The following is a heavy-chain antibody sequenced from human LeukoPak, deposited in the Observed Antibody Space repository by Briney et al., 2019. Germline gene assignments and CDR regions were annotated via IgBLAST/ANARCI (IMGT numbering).Heavy chain of an antibody. V-gene: IGHV4-38-2*02. Sequence: SETLSLTCTVSGYSISSGYYWGWVRQPPGKGLEGIGSIYHSGSTYYNPALKSRVTISVDTSKDQFSLKLSSVTAADTAVYYCARDTVTGYDYYYYMDVWGKGTTVTVSS. CDR3: ARDTVTGYDYYYYMDV. CDR2: IYHSGST. D-gene: IGHD4-11*01. J-gene: IGHJ6*03. CDR1: GYSISSGYY.